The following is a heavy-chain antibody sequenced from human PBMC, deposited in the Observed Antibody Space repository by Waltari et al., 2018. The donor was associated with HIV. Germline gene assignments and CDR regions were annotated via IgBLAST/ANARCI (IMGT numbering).Heavy chain of an antibody. V-gene: IGHV3-53*01. Sequence: EVQLVESGGGLIQPGGSLRLSCAASGFTVSSNYLRWVRQAPGKGVEWVSVVCSGGSTYYADSVKGRFTISRENSKNTLYLQMNSLGAEDTAVYYCARGNYYDSSGYYSFDYWGQGTLVTVSS. CDR3: ARGNYYDSSGYYSFDY. J-gene: IGHJ4*02. D-gene: IGHD3-22*01. CDR1: GFTVSSNY. CDR2: VCSGGST.